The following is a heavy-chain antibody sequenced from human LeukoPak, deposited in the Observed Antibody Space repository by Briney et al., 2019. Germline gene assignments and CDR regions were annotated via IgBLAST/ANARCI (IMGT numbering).Heavy chain of an antibody. Sequence: ASVKVSCKASGYTFTGYYMHWVRQAPGQGLEWMGWINPNSGDTKYSQKFQGRVTMTRDTSISTAYMELNRLRSDDTAVYYCATQRGSYRWGTDFDYWGQGTLVILS. V-gene: IGHV1-2*02. CDR1: GYTFTGYY. D-gene: IGHD3-16*01. CDR3: ATQRGSYRWGTDFDY. J-gene: IGHJ4*02. CDR2: INPNSGDT.